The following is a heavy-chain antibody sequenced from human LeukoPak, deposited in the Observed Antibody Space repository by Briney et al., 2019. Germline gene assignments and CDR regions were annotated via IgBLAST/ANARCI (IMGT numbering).Heavy chain of an antibody. D-gene: IGHD3-9*01. Sequence: GGSLRLSCAASGFTFTDFYMSWIRQAPGKGLEWVSYISSSGTTIYYADSVMGRFTISRDNAKNSLYLRMNSLRAEDTAVYYCARALTGFIPGNWGQGTLVTVSS. CDR1: GFTFTDFY. J-gene: IGHJ4*02. CDR3: ARALTGFIPGN. V-gene: IGHV3-11*01. CDR2: ISSSGTTI.